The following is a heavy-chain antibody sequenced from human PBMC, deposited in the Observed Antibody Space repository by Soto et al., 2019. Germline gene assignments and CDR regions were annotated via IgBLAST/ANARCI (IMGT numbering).Heavy chain of an antibody. CDR1: GYTFTGYY. J-gene: IGHJ6*02. CDR3: ARVKGQLNDFWSGYYPIVYYYYYGMDV. CDR2: INPNSGGT. Sequence: ASVKVSCKASGYTFTGYYMHWVRQAPGQGLEWMGWINPNSGGTNYAQKFQGWVTMTRDTSISTAYMELSRLRSDDTAVYYCARVKGQLNDFWSGYYPIVYYYYYGMDVSGQGTTVTVSS. V-gene: IGHV1-2*04. D-gene: IGHD3-3*01.